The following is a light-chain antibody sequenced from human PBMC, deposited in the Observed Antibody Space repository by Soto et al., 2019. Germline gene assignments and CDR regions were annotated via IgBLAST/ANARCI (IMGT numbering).Light chain of an antibody. Sequence: EVVLTQSPGTLSLSPGERATLSCRASQSVSSSYLAWYQQRPGQAPRLLIYGASSRATGIPDRFSGSGSGTDFTLTISRLEPEDFAVYYWQQYSSSWTFGQGTKVKIK. CDR3: QQYSSSWT. CDR2: GAS. V-gene: IGKV3-20*01. CDR1: QSVSSSY. J-gene: IGKJ1*01.